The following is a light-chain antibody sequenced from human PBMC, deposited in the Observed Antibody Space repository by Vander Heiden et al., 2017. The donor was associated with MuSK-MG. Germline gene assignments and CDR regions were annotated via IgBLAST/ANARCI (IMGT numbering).Light chain of an antibody. CDR2: AAS. J-gene: IGKJ3*01. V-gene: IGKV1-27*01. Sequence: LQMTQSPYSLSGSVGDRVNNTCRASPGIRNYLAWYHQNPGKVPKLLIYAASTLQSWVPSRFSGSGSGTDFTLTISSLQPEDVATYYCQKYNSAPFTFGHGTKVDIK. CDR3: QKYNSAPFT. CDR1: PGIRNY.